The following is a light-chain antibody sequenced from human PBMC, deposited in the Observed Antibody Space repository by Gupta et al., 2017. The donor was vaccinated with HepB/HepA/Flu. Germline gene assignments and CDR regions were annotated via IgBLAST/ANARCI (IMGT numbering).Light chain of an antibody. CDR3: SAWDTSLSAWV. Sequence: QAGLTQPPSVSKGLRQTATLTCTGDNNNVGNQGAAWLQQHQGHPPKLLSYRNNNRPSGISERFSASRSGNTGSLTITGLQPDDEADDYCSAWDTSLSAWVFGGGTKLTVL. CDR2: RNN. J-gene: IGLJ3*02. V-gene: IGLV10-54*04. CDR1: NNNVGNQG.